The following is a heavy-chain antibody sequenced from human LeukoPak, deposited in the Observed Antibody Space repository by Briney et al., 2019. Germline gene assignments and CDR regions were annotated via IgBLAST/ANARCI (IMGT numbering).Heavy chain of an antibody. Sequence: GGSLRLSCAASGFTFSSYAMHWVRQAPGKGLEYASAISSNGGSTYYANSVKGRFTISRDNSKNTLYLQMGSLRAEDMAVYYCARGPNRNPYYDISGYHNPFDYWGQGTLVTVSS. V-gene: IGHV3-64*01. D-gene: IGHD3-22*01. CDR3: ARGPNRNPYYDISGYHNPFDY. J-gene: IGHJ4*02. CDR2: ISSNGGST. CDR1: GFTFSSYA.